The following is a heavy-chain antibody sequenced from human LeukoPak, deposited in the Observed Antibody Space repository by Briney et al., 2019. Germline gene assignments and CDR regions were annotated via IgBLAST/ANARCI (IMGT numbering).Heavy chain of an antibody. Sequence: GGSLRLSCAASGFTFTNAWMNWVRRAPGKGLEWVGRIKTNTDGGTTDYATPVKGRFTISRDDSKSMMYLQMNSLKTEDTAVYYCITPLPYSAQGGQGTLVTVSS. CDR2: IKTNTDGGTT. CDR3: ITPLPYSAQ. V-gene: IGHV3-15*07. J-gene: IGHJ4*02. CDR1: GFTFTNAW. D-gene: IGHD2-21*01.